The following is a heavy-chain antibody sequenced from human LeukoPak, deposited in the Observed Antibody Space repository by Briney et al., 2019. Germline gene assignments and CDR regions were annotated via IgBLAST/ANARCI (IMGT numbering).Heavy chain of an antibody. CDR1: GVTFTSYG. CDR3: ARVGASGYYYYGLDV. CDR2: ISTDKGDT. V-gene: IGHV1-18*01. J-gene: IGHJ6*02. D-gene: IGHD3-3*01. Sequence: ASVKVSCKASGVTFTSYGVSWVRQAPGQGLEWMGWISTDKGDTNYAQKLQGRVTMTTGTSTSTAYMELRSLRSDDTAVYYCARVGASGYYYYGLDVWGQGTTVTVSS.